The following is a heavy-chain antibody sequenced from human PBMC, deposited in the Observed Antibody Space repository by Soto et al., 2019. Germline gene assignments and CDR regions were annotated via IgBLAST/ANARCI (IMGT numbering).Heavy chain of an antibody. CDR1: GGSFSGYY. V-gene: IGHV4-34*01. J-gene: IGHJ4*02. Sequence: QVQLQQWGAGLLKPSETLSLTCAVYGGSFSGYYWSWIRQPPGKGLEWIGEINHSGSTNYNPSLKTRVTISVHTYKNQSPLKLSAVTAADTAVYYCARGGVRGYGYWGQGTLVTVSS. D-gene: IGHD3-10*01. CDR3: ARGGVRGYGY. CDR2: INHSGST.